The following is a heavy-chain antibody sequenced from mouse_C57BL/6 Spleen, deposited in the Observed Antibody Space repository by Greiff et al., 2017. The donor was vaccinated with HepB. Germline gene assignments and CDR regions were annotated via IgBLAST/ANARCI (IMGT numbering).Heavy chain of an antibody. CDR1: GFTFSSYA. D-gene: IGHD2-10*02. J-gene: IGHJ2*01. V-gene: IGHV5-4*01. Sequence: EVKVVESGGGLVKPGGSLKLSCAASGFTFSSYAMSWVRQTPEKRLEWVATISDGGSYTYYPDNVKGRFTISRDNAKNNLYLQMSHLKSEDTAMYYCARDGGYGNYGYWGQGTTLTVSS. CDR3: ARDGGYGNYGY. CDR2: ISDGGSYT.